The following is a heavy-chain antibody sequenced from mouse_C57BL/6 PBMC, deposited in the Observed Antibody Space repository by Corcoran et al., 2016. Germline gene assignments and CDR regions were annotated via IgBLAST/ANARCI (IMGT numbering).Heavy chain of an antibody. CDR3: AREGFITTAPGAFAY. J-gene: IGHJ3*01. Sequence: QIQLVQSGPELKKPGETVKISCKASGYTFTTYGMSWVKQAPGKGLKWMGWINTYSGVPTYDDDFKGRFAFSLETSASTAYLQINNLKNEDTATYFCAREGFITTAPGAFAYWGQGTLVTVSA. CDR1: GYTFTTYG. V-gene: IGHV9-3*01. D-gene: IGHD1-1*01. CDR2: INTYSGVP.